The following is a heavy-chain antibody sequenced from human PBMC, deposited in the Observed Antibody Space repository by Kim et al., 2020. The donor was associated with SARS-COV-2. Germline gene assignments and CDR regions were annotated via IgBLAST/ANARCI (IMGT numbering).Heavy chain of an antibody. CDR3: ARIYSSSSIFYYYGMDV. V-gene: IGHV4-34*01. J-gene: IGHJ6*02. D-gene: IGHD6-6*01. CDR1: GGSFSGYY. CDR2: INHSGST. Sequence: SETLSLTCAVYGGSFSGYYWSWIRQPPGKGLEWIGEINHSGSTNYNPSLKSRVTISVDTSKNQFSLKLSSVTAADTAVYYCARIYSSSSIFYYYGMDVWGQGTTVTVSS.